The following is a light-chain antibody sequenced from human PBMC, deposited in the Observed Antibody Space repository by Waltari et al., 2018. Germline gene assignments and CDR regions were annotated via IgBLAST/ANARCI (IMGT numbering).Light chain of an antibody. CDR1: QSVSNY. Sequence: EVVLTQSPATLSLSPGERATLSCRASQSVSNYLAWYQQKPGQAPRLLIYDASNRATGIPAGFSGSGSVTDFTLTISSLEPEDFAVYYCQQRKFWPPITIGQGTRLESK. CDR3: QQRKFWPPIT. J-gene: IGKJ5*01. V-gene: IGKV3-11*01. CDR2: DAS.